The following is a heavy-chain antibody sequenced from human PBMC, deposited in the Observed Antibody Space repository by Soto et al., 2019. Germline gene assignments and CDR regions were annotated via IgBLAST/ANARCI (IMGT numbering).Heavy chain of an antibody. CDR2: INSDGSST. V-gene: IGHV3-74*01. D-gene: IGHD3-10*01. J-gene: IGHJ4*02. Sequence: GGSLRLSCAASGFTFSSYWMHWVRQAPGKGLVWVSRINSDGSSTSYADSVKGRFTISRDNAKNTLYLQMNSLRAEDTAVYYCTRAVDASGSYSLDYWGQGNLVTVSS. CDR3: TRAVDASGSYSLDY. CDR1: GFTFSSYW.